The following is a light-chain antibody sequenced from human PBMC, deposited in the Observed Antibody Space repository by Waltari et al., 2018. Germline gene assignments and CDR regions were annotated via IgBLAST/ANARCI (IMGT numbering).Light chain of an antibody. V-gene: IGKV1-12*01. J-gene: IGKJ4*01. CDR1: QGIRSW. CDR3: QEANSFPLT. CDR2: AAS. Sequence: DIQMTQSPPSVSASVGDRVTITWGASQGIRSWLSWYQQKPGKAPKLLFYAASNLQSGVPSRFSGSDSVTEFTLTISSLQPEDVATYYCQEANSFPLTFGGGTKVEI.